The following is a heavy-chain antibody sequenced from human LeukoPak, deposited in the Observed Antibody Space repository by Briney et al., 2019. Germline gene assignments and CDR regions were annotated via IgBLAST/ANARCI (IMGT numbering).Heavy chain of an antibody. CDR2: IYTSRST. CDR1: GGSISSYY. D-gene: IGHD3-10*01. J-gene: IGHJ4*02. V-gene: IGHV4-4*09. Sequence: SETLSLTCTVSGGSISSYYWSWIRQPPGKGLEWIGYIYTSRSTNYNPSLKSRVTISVDTSKNQFSLKLSSVTAADTAVYYYARALGIRSYFDYWGQGTLVTVSS. CDR3: ARALGIRSYFDY.